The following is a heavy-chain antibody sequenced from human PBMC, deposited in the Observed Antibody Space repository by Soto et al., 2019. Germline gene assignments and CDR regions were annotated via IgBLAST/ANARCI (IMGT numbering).Heavy chain of an antibody. CDR3: ARREYCDNYGMDV. Sequence: PGESLKISCKGSGYSFTSYWIVWVRQMPGKGLEWMGIIYPGDSDTRYSPSFQGQVTMSADKSISTAYLQWSSLKASDTATYYCARREYCDNYGMDVWGQGTTVTVSS. V-gene: IGHV5-51*01. CDR2: IYPGDSDT. J-gene: IGHJ6*02. CDR1: GYSFTSYW.